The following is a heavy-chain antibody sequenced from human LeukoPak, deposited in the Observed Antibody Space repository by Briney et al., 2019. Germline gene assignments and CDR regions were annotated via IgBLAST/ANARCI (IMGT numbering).Heavy chain of an antibody. CDR3: ARDRLEMTTIVGATPYAFDI. D-gene: IGHD1-26*01. CDR1: GYTFTSYA. Sequence: ASVKLSCKASGYTFTSYAMNRVRQAPGQGLEWMGWINTITGNPTYAQGFTGRFVFSLDTSVSTAYLQISSLKAEATAVYYCARDRLEMTTIVGATPYAFDIWGQGTMVTVSS. V-gene: IGHV7-4-1*02. CDR2: INTITGNP. J-gene: IGHJ3*02.